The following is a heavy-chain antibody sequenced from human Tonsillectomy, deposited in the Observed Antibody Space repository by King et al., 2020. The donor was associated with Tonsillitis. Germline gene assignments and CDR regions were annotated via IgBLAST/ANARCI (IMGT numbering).Heavy chain of an antibody. CDR1: GFTFSSYA. J-gene: IGHJ6*04. D-gene: IGHD3-3*01. V-gene: IGHV3-30*18. Sequence: VQLVESGGGVVQPGRSLRLSCAASGFTFSSYAMHWVRQAPGKGLEWVAVISYDGSHKYYADSVKGRFTISRDNSKNTLYLQMNSLRAEDPAVYYCAKGMYYDFGSGTGHLDVWGKGTTVTVSS. CDR2: ISYDGSHK. CDR3: AKGMYYDFGSGTGHLDV.